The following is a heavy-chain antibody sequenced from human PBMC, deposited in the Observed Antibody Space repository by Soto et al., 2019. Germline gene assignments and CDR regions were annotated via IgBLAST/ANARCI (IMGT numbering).Heavy chain of an antibody. Sequence: SETLSLTCTVSGGSISSSTYYWGWMRQPPGKGLEWIGHIYNSGNTYNNPSLKSRLTISVDTSKNQFSLNLNSVTAADTAVYYCASGLSGDKVDQWGQGTLVTVSS. V-gene: IGHV4-30-4*08. CDR1: GGSISSSTYY. CDR2: IYNSGNT. J-gene: IGHJ4*02. CDR3: ASGLSGDKVDQ. D-gene: IGHD2-21*01.